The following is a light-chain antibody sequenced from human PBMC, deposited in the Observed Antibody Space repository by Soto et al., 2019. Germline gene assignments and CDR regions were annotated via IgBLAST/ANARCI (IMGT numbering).Light chain of an antibody. J-gene: IGKJ4*01. CDR2: GAS. Sequence: EIVLTQSPGTLSLSPGERATLSYRASQSVSSSYLAWYQQKPGQAPRLLIYGASSRATGIPDRFSGSGSGTDFTLTISRLEPEDFAVYYCQQYGSSLVTFGGGTKVEIK. V-gene: IGKV3-20*01. CDR1: QSVSSSY. CDR3: QQYGSSLVT.